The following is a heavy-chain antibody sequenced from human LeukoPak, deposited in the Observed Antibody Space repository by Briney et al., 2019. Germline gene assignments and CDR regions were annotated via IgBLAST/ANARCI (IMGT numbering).Heavy chain of an antibody. D-gene: IGHD3-22*01. J-gene: IGHJ3*02. CDR3: ARDLSMMIVGHDAFDI. CDR1: GFTFSSYS. Sequence: GGSLRLSCAASGFTFSSYSMNWVRQAPGKGLEWVSYISSSSTIYYADSVKGRFTISRDNAKHSLYLQMNSLRAEDTAVYYCARDLSMMIVGHDAFDIWGQGTMVTVSS. V-gene: IGHV3-48*01. CDR2: ISSSSTI.